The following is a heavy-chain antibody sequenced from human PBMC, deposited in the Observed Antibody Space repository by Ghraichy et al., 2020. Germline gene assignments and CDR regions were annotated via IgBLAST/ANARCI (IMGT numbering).Heavy chain of an antibody. Sequence: GESLNISCAASGFTFSSYSMNWVRQVPGKGLEWVSIISSMGDYIFYADAVKGRFTISRDNAKNSLYLQMNNLRAEDTAVYYCVRGAMVVTRSLDYWGQGTLVTVSS. CDR2: ISSMGDYI. D-gene: IGHD3-22*01. CDR1: GFTFSSYS. V-gene: IGHV3-21*01. J-gene: IGHJ4*02. CDR3: VRGAMVVTRSLDY.